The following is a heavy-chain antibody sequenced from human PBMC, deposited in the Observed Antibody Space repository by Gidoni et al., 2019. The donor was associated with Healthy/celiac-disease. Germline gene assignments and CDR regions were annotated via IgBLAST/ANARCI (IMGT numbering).Heavy chain of an antibody. D-gene: IGHD2-15*01. Sequence: QVQLVQSGAEVKKPGSSVKVSCKASGGTFSSYAISWVRQAPGQGLEWMGGIIPIFGTANYAQKFQGRVTITADESTSTAYMELSSLRSEDTAVYYCARDSPLNIVVVVAAGGYYYYGMDVWGQGTTVTVSS. CDR1: GGTFSSYA. CDR3: ARDSPLNIVVVVAAGGYYYYGMDV. V-gene: IGHV1-69*01. CDR2: IIPIFGTA. J-gene: IGHJ6*02.